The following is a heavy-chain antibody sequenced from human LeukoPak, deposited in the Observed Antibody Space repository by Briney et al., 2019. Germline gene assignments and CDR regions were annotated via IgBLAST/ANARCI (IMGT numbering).Heavy chain of an antibody. V-gene: IGHV1-2*02. J-gene: IGHJ6*02. Sequence: ASVPVSCQASGCTFTGYYMHWVRQPPGQGGEWMGWINHNSGGTNYAQRFRGGVTMTVDTSINTANMELSRLRSDDTAEYYCAKVRIQYLFHGFYYYYGMDVWGQGTTVTVSS. D-gene: IGHD2/OR15-2a*01. CDR1: GCTFTGYY. CDR2: INHNSGGT. CDR3: AKVRIQYLFHGFYYYYGMDV.